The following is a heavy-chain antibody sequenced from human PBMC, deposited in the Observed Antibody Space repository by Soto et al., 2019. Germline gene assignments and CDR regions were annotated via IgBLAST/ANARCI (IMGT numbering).Heavy chain of an antibody. V-gene: IGHV3-48*02. Sequence: EVHLVESGGGVVQPGGSLRLSCAASGFSFDMYSMNWVRQAPGKGMEWVSYISSNSVTIYDTDSGRGLFTISRDNAKNSLYLQMNSLRDEDTAVYYCAREDILGTRSFDDWGQGTLVTVSS. CDR2: ISSNSVTI. CDR1: GFSFDMYS. CDR3: AREDILGTRSFDD. J-gene: IGHJ4*02. D-gene: IGHD1-26*01.